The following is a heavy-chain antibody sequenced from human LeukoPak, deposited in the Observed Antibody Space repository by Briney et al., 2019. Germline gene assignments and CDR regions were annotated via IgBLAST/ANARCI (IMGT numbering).Heavy chain of an antibody. CDR1: GDSISSYY. Sequence: SETLSLTCTVSGDSISSYYWSWIRQPPGNGLEWIGYIYYSGNTKYNPSLKSRVTISVDTSKNQISLKLNSVTAADTAVYYCARAFSGSGSYYSEMLYYYYYMDVWGKGTTVTISS. CDR3: ARAFSGSGSYYSEMLYYYYYMDV. V-gene: IGHV4-59*01. CDR2: IYYSGNT. D-gene: IGHD3-10*01. J-gene: IGHJ6*03.